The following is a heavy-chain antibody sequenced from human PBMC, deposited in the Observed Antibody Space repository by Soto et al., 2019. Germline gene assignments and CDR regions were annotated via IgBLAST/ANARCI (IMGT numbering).Heavy chain of an antibody. CDR3: SRENWFQDY. CDR2: IKNDGSEQ. CDR1: GFTFSVYY. J-gene: IGHJ4*02. Sequence: GGSLRLSCAASGFTFSVYYMTWVRQAPGKGLEWVASIKNDGSEQYYVDSVKGRFTISRDNAKNSVYLQMNSLRAGDTALYYCSRENWFQDYWGQGALVTVSS. D-gene: IGHD3-10*01. V-gene: IGHV3-7*03.